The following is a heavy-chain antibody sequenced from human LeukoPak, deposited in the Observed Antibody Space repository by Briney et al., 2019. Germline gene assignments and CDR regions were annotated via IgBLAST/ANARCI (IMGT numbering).Heavy chain of an antibody. J-gene: IGHJ3*02. Sequence: GGSLRLSCAASGFTFSSHDMSWVRQAPGKGLEWVSAITTSGGSTYYADSVKGRFTISRDNSKNTLYLQMNSLRAEDTAVYYCARVLGDYAAFDIWGQGTMVTVSS. CDR3: ARVLGDYAAFDI. CDR1: GFTFSSHD. CDR2: ITTSGGST. V-gene: IGHV3-23*01. D-gene: IGHD4-17*01.